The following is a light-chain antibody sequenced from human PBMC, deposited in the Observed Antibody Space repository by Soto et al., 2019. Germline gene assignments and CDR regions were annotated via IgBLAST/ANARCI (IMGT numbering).Light chain of an antibody. J-gene: IGLJ3*02. CDR3: QSFDSSLSASV. CDR1: SSNIGAGYD. V-gene: IGLV1-40*01. Sequence: QSVLTQPPSVSGAPGQRVTISCTGNSSNIGAGYDVHWYQQLPGTAPKLLINGNNNRPSGVPDRFSGSKSGTSASLAITGLQSEDEADYYFQSFDSSLSASVFGGGTKVTVL. CDR2: GNN.